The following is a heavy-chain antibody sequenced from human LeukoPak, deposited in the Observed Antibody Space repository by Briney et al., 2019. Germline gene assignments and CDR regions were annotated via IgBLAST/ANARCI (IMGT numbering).Heavy chain of an antibody. D-gene: IGHD2-21*01. CDR3: ARHELWDYYYGMDV. J-gene: IGHJ6*02. CDR1: GCSISSYY. V-gene: IGHV4-59*08. Sequence: PSETLSLTCTVSGCSISSYYWCWIRQPPGKGLEWIGYIYYSGSTNYNPSLKSRVTISVDTSKNQFSLKLSSVTAADTAVYYCARHELWDYYYGMDVWGQGTTVTVSS. CDR2: IYYSGST.